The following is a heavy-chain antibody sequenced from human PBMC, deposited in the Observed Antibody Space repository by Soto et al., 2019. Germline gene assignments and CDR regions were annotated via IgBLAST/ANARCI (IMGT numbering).Heavy chain of an antibody. CDR1: GFTFSSYS. J-gene: IGHJ6*02. CDR3: ARRGPAAIPPYYYYGMDV. CDR2: ISSSSSTI. Sequence: PGGPLRLSCAASGFTFSSYSMNWVRKAPGKGLEWVSYISSSSSTIYYADSVKGRFTISRDNAKNSLYLQMNSLRDEDTAVYYCARRGPAAIPPYYYYGMDVWGQGTTDTVSS. D-gene: IGHD2-2*01. V-gene: IGHV3-48*02.